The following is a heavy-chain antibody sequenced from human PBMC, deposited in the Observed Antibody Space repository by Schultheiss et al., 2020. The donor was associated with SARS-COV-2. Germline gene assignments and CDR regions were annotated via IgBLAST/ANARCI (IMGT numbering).Heavy chain of an antibody. CDR2: ISVSGGST. V-gene: IGHV3-23*01. Sequence: GESLKISCAASGFAFTNYAMSWVRQAPGKGMEWVSTISVSGGSTHYADSVKGRFTISRDNSKNTLFLQMNSLRAEDTAVYYCAKLEGPMIPTWHFDYWGQGTLVTVSS. CDR3: AKLEGPMIPTWHFDY. CDR1: GFAFTNYA. D-gene: IGHD3-16*01. J-gene: IGHJ4*02.